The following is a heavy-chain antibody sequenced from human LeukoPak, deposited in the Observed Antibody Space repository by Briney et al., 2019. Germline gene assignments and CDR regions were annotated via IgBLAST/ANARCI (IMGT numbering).Heavy chain of an antibody. V-gene: IGHV1-46*01. CDR2: INPSSGST. J-gene: IGHJ4*02. Sequence: ASVKVSCKASGYTLTSYYMHWVRQAPGQGLDWMGIINPSSGSTSYAQNFQGRVTMTRDTSTSTVYMELSSLRSEDTAVYYCARSTRWGYSSGYHFDYWGQGTLVTVSS. CDR1: GYTLTSYY. CDR3: ARSTRWGYSSGYHFDY. D-gene: IGHD3-22*01.